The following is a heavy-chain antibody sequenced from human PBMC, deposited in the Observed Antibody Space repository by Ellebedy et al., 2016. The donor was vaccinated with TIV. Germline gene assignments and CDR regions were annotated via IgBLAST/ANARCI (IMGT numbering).Heavy chain of an antibody. CDR3: AKDIIRGGIDY. CDR1: GFTFDDYA. D-gene: IGHD3-10*01. V-gene: IGHV3-43*02. Sequence: LSLTCAASGFTFDDYAMHWVRQAPGKGLQWVSLISGDGAGTYYADSVKGRFTISRNNNKNSLYLQMNSLRTEDTALYYCAKDIIRGGIDYWGQGILVTVSS. J-gene: IGHJ4*02. CDR2: ISGDGAGT.